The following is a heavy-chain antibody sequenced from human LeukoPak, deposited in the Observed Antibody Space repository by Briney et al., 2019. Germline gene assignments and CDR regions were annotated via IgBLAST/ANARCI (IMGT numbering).Heavy chain of an antibody. CDR3: ARGHCSSTSCPWFDP. CDR1: GGTLSSYA. J-gene: IGHJ5*02. CDR2: IIPIFGTA. D-gene: IGHD2-2*01. V-gene: IGHV1-69*05. Sequence: GASVKVSCKASGGTLSSYAISWVRQAPGQGLEWMGGIIPIFGTANYAQKFQGRVTITTDESTSTAYMELSSLRSEDTAVYYCARGHCSSTSCPWFDPWGQGTLVTVSS.